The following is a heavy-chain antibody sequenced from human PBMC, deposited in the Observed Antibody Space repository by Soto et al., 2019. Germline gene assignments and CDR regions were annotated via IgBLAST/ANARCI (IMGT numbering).Heavy chain of an antibody. CDR1: GFTFSSYG. CDR2: ISYDGSNK. CDR3: AKDLNSSGLFDY. D-gene: IGHD6-19*01. J-gene: IGHJ4*02. V-gene: IGHV3-30*18. Sequence: QVQLVESGGGVVQPGRSLRLSCAASGFTFSSYGMHWVRQAPGKGLEWVAVISYDGSNKYYADSVKGRFTISRDNSKNTLYLQMNSLRAEDMAVYYCAKDLNSSGLFDYWGQGTLVTVSS.